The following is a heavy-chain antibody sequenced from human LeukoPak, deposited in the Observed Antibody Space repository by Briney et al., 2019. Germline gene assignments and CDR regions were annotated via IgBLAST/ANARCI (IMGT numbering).Heavy chain of an antibody. CDR2: ISSSSTYI. CDR1: GFTFSNYN. V-gene: IGHV3-21*01. Sequence: GGSLRLSCAASGFTFSNYNMNWVRQAPGKGLEWVSSISSSSTYIYYSDSVRGRFSISRDNAKNSLYLQMSSLRAEDTAVYYCAREGVTTFDYWGQGTLVTVSS. D-gene: IGHD4-17*01. CDR3: AREGVTTFDY. J-gene: IGHJ4*02.